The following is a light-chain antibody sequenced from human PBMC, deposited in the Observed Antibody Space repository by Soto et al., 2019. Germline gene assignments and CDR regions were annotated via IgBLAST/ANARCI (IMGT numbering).Light chain of an antibody. CDR3: SSYTTNSPVV. CDR2: DVS. V-gene: IGLV2-14*03. J-gene: IGLJ7*01. CDR1: SSDVGGYNY. Sequence: QSALTQPASVSGSPGQSITISCTGTSSDVGGYNYVSWYQQQPGKAPKLLIYDVSNRPSGVSNRFSGSKSVNTASLTISGLQAEDEADYYCSSYTTNSPVVFGGGTQLTVL.